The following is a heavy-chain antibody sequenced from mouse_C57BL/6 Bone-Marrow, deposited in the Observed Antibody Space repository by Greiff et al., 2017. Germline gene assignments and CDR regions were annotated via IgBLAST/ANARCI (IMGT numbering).Heavy chain of an antibody. CDR1: GFTFSSYA. CDR3: ARDRSAYYSNWNYFDY. J-gene: IGHJ2*01. CDR2: ISDGGSYT. Sequence: EVQLQESGGGLVKPGGSLKLSCAASGFTFSSYAMSWVRQTPEKRLEWVATISDGGSYTYYPDNVKGRFTISRDNAKNNLYLQMSHLKSEDTAMYYCARDRSAYYSNWNYFDYWGQGTTLTVSS. V-gene: IGHV5-4*01. D-gene: IGHD2-5*01.